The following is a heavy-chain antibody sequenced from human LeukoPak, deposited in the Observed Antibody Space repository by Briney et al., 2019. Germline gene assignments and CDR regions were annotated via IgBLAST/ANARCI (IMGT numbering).Heavy chain of an antibody. CDR1: GFTFSDYY. CDR2: ISSSGSTI. Sequence: GGSLRLSCAASGFTFSDYYMSWIRQAPGKGLEWVSYISSSGSTIYYADSVKGRFTISRDNAKNSLYLQMNSPRAEDTAVYYCAKGSGSYENYYYYYGMDVWGQGTTVTVSS. J-gene: IGHJ6*02. CDR3: AKGSGSYENYYYYYGMDV. V-gene: IGHV3-11*04. D-gene: IGHD3-10*01.